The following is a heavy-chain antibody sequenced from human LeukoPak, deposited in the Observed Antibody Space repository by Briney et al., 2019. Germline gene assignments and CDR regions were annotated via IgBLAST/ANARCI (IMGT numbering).Heavy chain of an antibody. Sequence: SETLSLTCTVSGGSISSYYWSWIRQPPGKGLEWIGYIYYSGSTNYNPSLKSRVTISVDTSKNQFSLKLSSVTAADTAVYCCARSLGDYEGGVGYWGQGTLVTVSS. CDR1: GGSISSYY. CDR2: IYYSGST. D-gene: IGHD4-17*01. V-gene: IGHV4-59*01. J-gene: IGHJ4*02. CDR3: ARSLGDYEGGVGY.